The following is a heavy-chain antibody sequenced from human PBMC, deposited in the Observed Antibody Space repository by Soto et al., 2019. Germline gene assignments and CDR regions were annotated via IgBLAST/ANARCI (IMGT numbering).Heavy chain of an antibody. V-gene: IGHV4-39*01. Sequence: SETLSLTCTVSGGSISSSSYYWGWIRQPPGKGLEWIGSIYYRGSTYYNPSLKSRVTISVDTSKNQFSLKLSSVTAADTAVYYCAPFGSIAPHHRNWFDPWGQGTLVTVSS. CDR3: APFGSIAPHHRNWFDP. D-gene: IGHD6-6*01. CDR2: IYYRGST. CDR1: GGSISSSSYY. J-gene: IGHJ5*02.